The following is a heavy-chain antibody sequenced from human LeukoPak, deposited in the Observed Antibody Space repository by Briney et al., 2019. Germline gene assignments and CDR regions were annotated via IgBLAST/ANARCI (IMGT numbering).Heavy chain of an antibody. J-gene: IGHJ3*02. V-gene: IGHV4-31*03. D-gene: IGHD5-24*01. CDR1: GGSISSDDYC. CDR2: IYYSGST. Sequence: SETLSLTCSVSGGSISSDDYCWNWIRQHPGKGLEWIGYIYYSGSTYYNPSLKSRVALSVDTSKNQFSLKLSSLTASDTAVYYCAKSREEIRGLDAFDIWGQGTMVTVSS. CDR3: AKSREEIRGLDAFDI.